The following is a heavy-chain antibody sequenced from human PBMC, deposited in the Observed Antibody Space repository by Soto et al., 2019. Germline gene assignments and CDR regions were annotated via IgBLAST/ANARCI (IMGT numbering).Heavy chain of an antibody. V-gene: IGHV3-48*02. CDR1: GFIFNTYS. CDR3: ARTLSWRRGPFDS. CDR2: ISGSSQTI. D-gene: IGHD2-15*01. J-gene: IGHJ4*02. Sequence: SLRLSCAASGFIFNTYSMNWVRQAPGKGLEWVSYISGSSQTIFYADSVRGRFTISRDNANNSTYLQMVSLRDEDTAVYYCARTLSWRRGPFDSWGQGTLVTVYS.